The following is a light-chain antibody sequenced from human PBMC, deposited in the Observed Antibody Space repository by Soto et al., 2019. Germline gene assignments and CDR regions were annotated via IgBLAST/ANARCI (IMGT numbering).Light chain of an antibody. V-gene: IGKV1-6*01. CDR3: LQDYNFPRT. Sequence: AIQMTQSPSSLSASVGDRVNITCRTSQGIRNVLGWFQQKPGKAPKLLINAASNLQSGVPSRFSGSGSGTDFTLTISSLQPEDCATYYCLQDYNFPRTFGQGTKVEIK. CDR1: QGIRNV. CDR2: AAS. J-gene: IGKJ1*01.